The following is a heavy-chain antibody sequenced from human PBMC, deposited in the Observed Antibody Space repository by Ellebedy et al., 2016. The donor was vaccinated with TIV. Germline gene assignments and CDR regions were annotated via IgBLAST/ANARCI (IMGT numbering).Heavy chain of an antibody. CDR3: ARDSGDSSGPTPDY. J-gene: IGHJ4*02. V-gene: IGHV3-53*05. D-gene: IGHD3-22*01. CDR2: LFSDGAK. CDR1: GFTVSTNY. Sequence: GESLKISCAASGFTVSTNYMSWVRQAPGKGLEWVSLLFSDGAKYYADSVKGRFTISRDNSKNTLYLQMNSLRAEDTAVYYCARDSGDSSGPTPDYWGQGTLVTVSS.